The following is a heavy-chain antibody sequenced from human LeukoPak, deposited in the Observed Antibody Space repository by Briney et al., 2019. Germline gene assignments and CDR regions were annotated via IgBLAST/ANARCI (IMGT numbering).Heavy chain of an antibody. CDR1: GFTFSSYW. D-gene: IGHD3-10*01. CDR3: ARDFPMVRGSVGYYYGMDV. V-gene: IGHV3-74*01. CDR2: INSDGSST. Sequence: GGSPRLSCAASGFTFSSYWMHWVRQAPGKGLVWVSRINSDGSSTSYADSVKGRFTISRDNAKNTLYLQMNSLRAEDTAVYYCARDFPMVRGSVGYYYGMDVWGQGTTVTVSS. J-gene: IGHJ6*02.